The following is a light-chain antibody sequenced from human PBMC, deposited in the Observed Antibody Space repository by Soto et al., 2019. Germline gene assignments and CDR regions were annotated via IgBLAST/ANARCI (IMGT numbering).Light chain of an antibody. CDR3: QKYNTAPPT. J-gene: IGKJ5*01. CDR1: QSISSW. V-gene: IGKV1-5*03. CDR2: KAS. Sequence: DIQMTQSPSTLSASVGDRVSITCRASQSISSWLAWYQQKPGKAPKLLIYKASSLESGVPSRFSGSGSGAEFTLTISSLQPDDFATYYRQKYNTAPPTFGQGTRLEIK.